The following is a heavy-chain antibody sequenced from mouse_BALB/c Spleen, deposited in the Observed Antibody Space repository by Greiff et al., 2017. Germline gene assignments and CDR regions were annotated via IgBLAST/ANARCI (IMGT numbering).Heavy chain of an antibody. CDR2: ISSGGSYT. J-gene: IGHJ2*01. CDR3: ARAITTYYFDY. V-gene: IGHV5-9-4*01. Sequence: VESGGGLVKPGGSLKLSCAASGFTFSSYAMSWVRQSPEKRLEWVAEISSGGSYTYYPDTVTGRFTISRDNAKNTLYLEMSSLRSEDTAMYYCARAITTYYFDYWGQGTTLTVSS. D-gene: IGHD1-2*01. CDR1: GFTFSSYA.